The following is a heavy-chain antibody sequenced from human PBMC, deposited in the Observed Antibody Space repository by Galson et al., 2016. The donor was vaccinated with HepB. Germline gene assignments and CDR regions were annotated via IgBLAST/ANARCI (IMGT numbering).Heavy chain of an antibody. D-gene: IGHD5-12*01. CDR1: GFPFSSYA. Sequence: SLRLSCAASGFPFSSYAMNWVRQAPGKGLEWVSGISGSGGSTYYSDSLKDRFTVSRDNSKTTLYLQMNSLRAEDTAIYYCAKWGATILSAGDYWGQGTLVTVSS. CDR2: ISGSGGST. V-gene: IGHV3-23*01. CDR3: AKWGATILSAGDY. J-gene: IGHJ4*02.